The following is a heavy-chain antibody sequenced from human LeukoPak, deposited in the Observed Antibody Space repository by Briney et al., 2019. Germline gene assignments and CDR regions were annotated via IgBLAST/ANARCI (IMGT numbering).Heavy chain of an antibody. CDR3: ARTPPYDILTGYYNYNYYYYMDV. J-gene: IGHJ6*03. V-gene: IGHV4-4*07. CDR1: GGSISSYY. Sequence: SETLSLTCTVSGGSISSYYWTWIRQPAGKGLEWIGRIYTTGITSYNPSLNSRVTMSIDTPKNQFSLKLSSVTAADTAVYYCARTPPYDILTGYYNYNYYYYMDVWGKGTTVTVSS. D-gene: IGHD3-9*01. CDR2: IYTTGIT.